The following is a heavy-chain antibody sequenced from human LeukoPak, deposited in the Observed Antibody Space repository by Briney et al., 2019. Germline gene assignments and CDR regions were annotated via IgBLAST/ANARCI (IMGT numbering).Heavy chain of an antibody. CDR2: IYYSGST. Sequence: SETLSLTCTVSGGSISSSSYYWGWIRQPPGTGLEWIGSIYYSGSTYYNPSLKSRVTISVDTSKNQFSLKLRSVTAADTAVYYCARVGGITMIVVLITDAFDIWGQGTTVTVSS. V-gene: IGHV4-39*07. CDR1: GGSISSSSYY. D-gene: IGHD3-22*01. J-gene: IGHJ3*02. CDR3: ARVGGITMIVVLITDAFDI.